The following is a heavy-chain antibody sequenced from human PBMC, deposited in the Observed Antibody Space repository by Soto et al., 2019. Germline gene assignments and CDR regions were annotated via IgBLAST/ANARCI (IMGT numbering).Heavy chain of an antibody. J-gene: IGHJ6*02. D-gene: IGHD3-22*01. Sequence: LSLTCTVSGGSISSGDYYWSWIRQPPGKGLEWIGYIYYSGSTYYNPSLKSRVTISVDTSKNQFSLKLSSVTAADTAVYYCARGDSSGYDYYGMDVWGQGTTVTVSS. CDR2: IYYSGST. CDR1: GGSISSGDYY. CDR3: ARGDSSGYDYYGMDV. V-gene: IGHV4-30-4*01.